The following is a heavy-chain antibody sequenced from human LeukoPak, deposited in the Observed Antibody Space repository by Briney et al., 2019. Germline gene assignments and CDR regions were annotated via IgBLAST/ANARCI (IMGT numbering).Heavy chain of an antibody. D-gene: IGHD3-16*01. J-gene: IGHJ4*02. Sequence: PGGSLRLSCAASGFTFSSYAMSWVRQAPGKGLEWVSAISGSGGSTYYADSVKGRFTISRDNPKNTLYVQMHSLRAEDTAIYYCAKVTGGDMITYGGLDYWGQGTLVTVSS. CDR2: ISGSGGST. V-gene: IGHV3-23*01. CDR1: GFTFSSYA. CDR3: AKVTGGDMITYGGLDY.